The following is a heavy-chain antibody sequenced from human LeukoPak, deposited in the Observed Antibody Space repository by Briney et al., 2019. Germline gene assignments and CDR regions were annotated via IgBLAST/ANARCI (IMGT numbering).Heavy chain of an antibody. V-gene: IGHV1-18*01. D-gene: IGHD3-16*02. Sequence: ASVKLSCKASGYTFSNDGISWLRQAPGQGLEWMGWISAYNGNTNYAQKLQGRITITTDTSTSTAYMELSNLRSDVTAVYYCARVNSGVIGYWGQGTLVTVSS. CDR3: ARVNSGVIGY. CDR1: GYTFSNDG. CDR2: ISAYNGNT. J-gene: IGHJ4*02.